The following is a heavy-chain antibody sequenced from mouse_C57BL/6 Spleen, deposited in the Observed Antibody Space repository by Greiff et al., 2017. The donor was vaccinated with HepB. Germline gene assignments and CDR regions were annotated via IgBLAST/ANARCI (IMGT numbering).Heavy chain of an antibody. Sequence: EVKLVESGEGLVKPGGSLKLSCAASGFTFSSYAMSWVRQTPEKRLEWVAYISSGGDYIYYADTVKGRFTISRDNARNTLYLQMSSLKSEDTAMYYCTRLYYGNYEESRAWFAYWGQGTLVTVSA. J-gene: IGHJ3*01. CDR1: GFTFSSYA. V-gene: IGHV5-9-1*02. CDR3: TRLYYGNYEESRAWFAY. D-gene: IGHD2-1*01. CDR2: ISSGGDYI.